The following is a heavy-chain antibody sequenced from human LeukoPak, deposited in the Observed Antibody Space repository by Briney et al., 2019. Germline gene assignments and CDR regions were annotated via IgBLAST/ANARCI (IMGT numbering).Heavy chain of an antibody. CDR1: GYTFTSYD. Sequence: ASVKVSCKASGYTFTSYDINWVRQATGQGLEWMGWMNPNSGNTGYAQKFQGRVTMARNTSISTAYMELSSLRSEDTAVYYCARGRLSYDFWSRYTFDYWGQGTLVTVSS. J-gene: IGHJ4*02. CDR2: MNPNSGNT. D-gene: IGHD3-3*01. CDR3: ARGRLSYDFWSRYTFDY. V-gene: IGHV1-8*01.